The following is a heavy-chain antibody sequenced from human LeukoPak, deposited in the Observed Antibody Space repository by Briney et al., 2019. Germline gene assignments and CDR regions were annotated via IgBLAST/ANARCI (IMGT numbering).Heavy chain of an antibody. V-gene: IGHV3-13*01. CDR3: VRGSLASGVVVYYYYYLDV. D-gene: IGHD3-3*01. CDR2: IGTAGDT. Sequence: GGSLRLSCAASGFTFSSYDMHWVRQATGKGLEWVSAIGTAGDTYYPGSVKGRFTISRDNAKNSLYLQMNSLRAEDTAVYYCVRGSLASGVVVYYYYYLDVWGKGTTVTVSS. J-gene: IGHJ6*03. CDR1: GFTFSSYD.